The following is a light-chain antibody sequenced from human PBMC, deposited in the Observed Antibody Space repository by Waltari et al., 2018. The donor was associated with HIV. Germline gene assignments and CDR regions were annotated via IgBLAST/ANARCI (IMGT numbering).Light chain of an antibody. V-gene: IGLV3-21*02. CDR3: QVWDTTSNHFV. CDR1: NTGSKS. J-gene: IGLJ1*01. CDR2: DDS. Sequence: SYVLTQPPSVSVAPGQTARITCGGNNTGSKSVHWYQQKPGQAPVLVVYDDSDRPSGIPWRFSGSNSGNTATLSISRVEAGDEADYYCQVWDTTSNHFVFGSGTKVTVL.